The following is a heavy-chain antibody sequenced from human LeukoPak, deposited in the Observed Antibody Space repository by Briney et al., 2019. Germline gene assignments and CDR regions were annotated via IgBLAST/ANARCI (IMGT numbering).Heavy chain of an antibody. Sequence: PGGSLRLSCAACGFTFSSYAMSWVRQPPGKGLEWVSAISGSGGSTYYADSVKGRFTISRDNSKNTLYLQMNSLRAEDTAVYYCARDRSGYFHLDYWGQGTLVTVSS. J-gene: IGHJ4*02. CDR1: GFTFSSYA. V-gene: IGHV3-23*01. CDR3: ARDRSGYFHLDY. D-gene: IGHD3-22*01. CDR2: ISGSGGST.